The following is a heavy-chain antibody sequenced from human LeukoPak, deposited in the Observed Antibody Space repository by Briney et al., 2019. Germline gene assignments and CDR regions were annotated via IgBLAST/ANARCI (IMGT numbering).Heavy chain of an antibody. CDR3: ARSPVVVPADLDY. D-gene: IGHD2-2*01. Sequence: GASVKVSCKASGYTFTGYYMHWVRQAPGQGLEWMGWINPNGGGTNYAQKFQGRVTMTRDTSIGTAYMELSRLRSDDTAVYYCARSPVVVPADLDYWGQGTLVTVSS. CDR1: GYTFTGYY. V-gene: IGHV1-2*02. J-gene: IGHJ4*02. CDR2: INPNGGGT.